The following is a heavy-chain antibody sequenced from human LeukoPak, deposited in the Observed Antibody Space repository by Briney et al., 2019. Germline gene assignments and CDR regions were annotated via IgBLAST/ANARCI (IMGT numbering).Heavy chain of an antibody. J-gene: IGHJ4*02. D-gene: IGHD5-24*01. V-gene: IGHV3-15*01. Sequence: GGSLRLSCAGSGFTFSSAWMTWVRQTPGKGLEWVGHIKSRTDGGTTDYAAPVKGRFTVSRDDSTNTVYLQMNSVKTEDSAVYYCATEFYRNGYNFWGQGTLVTVSS. CDR2: IKSRTDGGTT. CDR3: ATEFYRNGYNF. CDR1: GFTFSSAW.